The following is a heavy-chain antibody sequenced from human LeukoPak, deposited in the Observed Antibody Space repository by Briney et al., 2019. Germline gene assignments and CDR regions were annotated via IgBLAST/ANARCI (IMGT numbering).Heavy chain of an antibody. D-gene: IGHD6-13*01. Sequence: PGGSLRLSCAASGFAFSGAWIHWVRRVPGKSLAWVSGISNDASITEYTGSVKGRFTISRDNDKKTVYLQMNSLRVEDTAMYYCTRGPFTAPGIADYWGQGTLVTVSS. CDR2: ISNDASIT. J-gene: IGHJ4*02. CDR3: TRGPFTAPGIADY. V-gene: IGHV3-74*03. CDR1: GFAFSGAW.